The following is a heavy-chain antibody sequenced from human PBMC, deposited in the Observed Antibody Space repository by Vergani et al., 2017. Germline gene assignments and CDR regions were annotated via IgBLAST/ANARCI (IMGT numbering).Heavy chain of an antibody. D-gene: IGHD6-13*01. J-gene: IGHJ6*02. CDR2: ISGSGGST. V-gene: IGHV3-23*01. Sequence: EVQLLESGGGLVQPGGSLRLSCAASGFTFSSYAMSCVRQAPGKGLEWVSAISGSGGSTYYADSVKGRFTISRDNSKNTLYLQMNSLRAEDTAVYYCAKNAPYSSSWYGGLDGQGYYYYGMDVWGQGTTVTVSS. CDR1: GFTFSSYA. CDR3: AKNAPYSSSWYGGLDGQGYYYYGMDV.